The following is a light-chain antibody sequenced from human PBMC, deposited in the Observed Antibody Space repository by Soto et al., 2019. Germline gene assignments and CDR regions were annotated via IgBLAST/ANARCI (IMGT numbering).Light chain of an antibody. CDR2: EVT. J-gene: IGLJ1*01. V-gene: IGLV2-14*01. CDR3: SSYSAANTLV. Sequence: QSALTQPASVSGSPGQSMTISCTGTSSDVGDYPYVSWYQQHPGKVPKLIIYEVTNRPSGVTSRFSGSKSENTASLTISGLQAEDEADYYCSSYSAANTLVFGSGTKVTVL. CDR1: SSDVGDYPY.